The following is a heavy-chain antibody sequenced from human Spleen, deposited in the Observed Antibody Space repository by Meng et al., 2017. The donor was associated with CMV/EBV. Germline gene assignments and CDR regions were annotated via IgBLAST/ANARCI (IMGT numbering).Heavy chain of an antibody. V-gene: IGHV3-23*03. J-gene: IGHJ6*02. D-gene: IGHD5-18*01. CDR1: GLTFTIYA. CDR3: AKGIQLSRPWSPYYYYGMDV. CDR2: IYSGGSST. Sequence: GESLKISCAASGLTFTIYAMSWVRQAPGKGLEWFSVIYSGGSSTYYADSVKGRFTISRDNSKNTLYLQMNSLRAEDTAVYYCAKGIQLSRPWSPYYYYGMDVWGQGTTVTVSS.